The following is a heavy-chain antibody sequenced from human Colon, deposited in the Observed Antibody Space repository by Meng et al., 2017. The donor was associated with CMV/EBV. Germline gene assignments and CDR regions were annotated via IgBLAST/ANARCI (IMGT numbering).Heavy chain of an antibody. CDR3: ARGSGSDGRDWFDP. CDR1: VENFINHD. Sequence: KASVENFINHDMDWGRQAAGEGLEWMGWMNSNTGNTGYAQKFQGRVNMTRDTSTSTAYMELSSLRSDDTAIYYCARGSGSDGRDWFDPWGQGTLVTVSS. J-gene: IGHJ5*02. V-gene: IGHV1-8*01. D-gene: IGHD1-26*01. CDR2: MNSNTGNT.